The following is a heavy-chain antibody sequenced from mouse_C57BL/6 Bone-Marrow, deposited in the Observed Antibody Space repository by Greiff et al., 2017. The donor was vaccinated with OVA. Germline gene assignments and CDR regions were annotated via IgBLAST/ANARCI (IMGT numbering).Heavy chain of an antibody. CDR2: IHPNSGST. CDR1: GYTFTSYW. Sequence: QVHVKQPGAELVKPGASVKLSCKASGYTFTSYWMHWVKQRPGQGLEWIGMIHPNSGSTNYNEKFKSKATLTVDKSSSTAYMQLSSLTSEDSAVYYCASDYGSSHWYFDVWGTGTTVTVSS. D-gene: IGHD1-1*01. J-gene: IGHJ1*03. CDR3: ASDYGSSHWYFDV. V-gene: IGHV1-64*01.